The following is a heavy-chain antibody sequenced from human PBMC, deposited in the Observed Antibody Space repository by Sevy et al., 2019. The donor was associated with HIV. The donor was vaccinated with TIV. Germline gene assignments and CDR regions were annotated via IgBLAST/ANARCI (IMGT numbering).Heavy chain of an antibody. V-gene: IGHV1-8*01. CDR2: MNPNSCNR. CDR1: GYTFTSYD. D-gene: IGHD2-21*02. Sequence: ASVKVSCKASGYTFTSYDINWVRHATGQGLEWMGWMNPNSCNRGYVQNFQGRVTMTTNTSISTAYMELSSLRSADTAVYYCARASNGGNSDFAYWGQGTLVTVSS. CDR3: ARASNGGNSDFAY. J-gene: IGHJ4*02.